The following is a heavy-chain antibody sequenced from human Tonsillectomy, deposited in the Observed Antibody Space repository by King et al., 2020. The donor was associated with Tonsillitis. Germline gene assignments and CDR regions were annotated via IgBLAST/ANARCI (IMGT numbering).Heavy chain of an antibody. CDR3: ARLHSYYYYMDV. Sequence: VQLVQSGAEVKKPGESLRISCKGSGYSFTSYWIIWVRQTPGKGLEWMGKIDPSDSYTNYSPSFQGHVTISADKSISTAYLQWSSLKASDTAMYYCARLHSYYYYMDVWGKGTTVTVSS. CDR1: GYSFTSYW. V-gene: IGHV5-10-1*03. J-gene: IGHJ6*03. CDR2: IDPSDSYT.